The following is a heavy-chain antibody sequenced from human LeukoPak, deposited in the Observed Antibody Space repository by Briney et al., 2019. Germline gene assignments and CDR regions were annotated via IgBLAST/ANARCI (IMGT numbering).Heavy chain of an antibody. CDR1: GFTFSSYG. Sequence: GRSLRLSCAASGFTFSSYGMHWVRQAPGKGLEWVAVISYDGSNKYYADSVKGRFTISRDNSKNTLYLQMNSLRAEDTAVYYCAKDPRMYYGMDVWGQGTTVTVSS. V-gene: IGHV3-30*18. J-gene: IGHJ6*02. CDR2: ISYDGSNK. CDR3: AKDPRMYYGMDV.